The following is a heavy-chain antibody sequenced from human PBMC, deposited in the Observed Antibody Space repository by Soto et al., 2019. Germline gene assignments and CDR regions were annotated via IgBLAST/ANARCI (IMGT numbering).Heavy chain of an antibody. Sequence: EVQLVESGGGLVKPGGSLRLSCAASGFTFSNAWMSWVRQAPGKGLECVGRIKSKTDGGTTDYAAPVKGRFTISRDDSKNTLYLQMNSLKTEDTAVYYCTTTKKYYYGSGSYCGGFDYWGQGTLVTVSS. CDR3: TTTKKYYYGSGSYCGGFDY. CDR1: GFTFSNAW. V-gene: IGHV3-15*01. J-gene: IGHJ4*02. D-gene: IGHD3-10*01. CDR2: IKSKTDGGTT.